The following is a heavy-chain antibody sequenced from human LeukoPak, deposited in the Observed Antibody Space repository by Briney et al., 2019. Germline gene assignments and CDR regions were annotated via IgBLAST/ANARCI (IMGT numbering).Heavy chain of an antibody. CDR3: ARGGYCSGGSCYGQETFDY. CDR1: GFTFSSYA. V-gene: IGHV3-30*01. J-gene: IGHJ4*02. D-gene: IGHD2-15*01. Sequence: GGSLRLSCAASGFTFSSYAMHWVRQAPGKGLEWVAVISYDGSNKYYADSVKGRFTISRGNSKNTLYLQMNSLRAEDTAVYYCARGGYCSGGSCYGQETFDYWGQGTLVTVSS. CDR2: ISYDGSNK.